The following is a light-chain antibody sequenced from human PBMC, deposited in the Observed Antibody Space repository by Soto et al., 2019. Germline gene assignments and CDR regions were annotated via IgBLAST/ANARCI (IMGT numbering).Light chain of an antibody. Sequence: DIQMTQSPSTLTASVGDRVTIAFRASQTINNSLAWYQQKPGKAPKLLIYDVSSLESGVPSKFSGSGSGTEFTLTISSLQPDDFATYYCQQYHTFWTFGQGTKVDI. V-gene: IGKV1-5*01. J-gene: IGKJ1*01. CDR2: DVS. CDR1: QTINNS. CDR3: QQYHTFWT.